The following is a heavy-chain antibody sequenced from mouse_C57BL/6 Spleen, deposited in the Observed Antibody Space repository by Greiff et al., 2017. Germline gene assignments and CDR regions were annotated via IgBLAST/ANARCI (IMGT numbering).Heavy chain of an antibody. Sequence: VQLQQPGAELVKPGASVKMSCKASGYTFTSYWITWVKQRPGQGLEWIGDIYPGSGSTNYNEKFKSKATLTVDTSSSAAYMQLSSLTSEDSAVYYCATDYYYGSSPAWFAYWGQGTLVTVSA. V-gene: IGHV1-55*01. CDR3: ATDYYYGSSPAWFAY. CDR2: IYPGSGST. CDR1: GYTFTSYW. D-gene: IGHD1-1*01. J-gene: IGHJ3*01.